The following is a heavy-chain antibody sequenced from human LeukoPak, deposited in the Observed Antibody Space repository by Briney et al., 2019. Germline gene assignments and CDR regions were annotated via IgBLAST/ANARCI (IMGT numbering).Heavy chain of an antibody. D-gene: IGHD3-3*01. CDR3: ARGDTQYDFWSGYYYYYMDV. CDR1: GGSISSSSYY. J-gene: IGHJ6*03. V-gene: IGHV4-39*07. CDR2: IYYSGST. Sequence: SETLSLTCTVSGGSISSSSYYWGWIRQPPGKGLEWIGSIYYSGSTNYNPSLKSRVTISVDTSKNQFSLKLSSVTAADTAVYYCARGDTQYDFWSGYYYYYMDVWGKGTTVTVSS.